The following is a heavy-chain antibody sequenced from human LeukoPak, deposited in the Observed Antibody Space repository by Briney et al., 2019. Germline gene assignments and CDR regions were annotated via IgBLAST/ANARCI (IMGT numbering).Heavy chain of an antibody. D-gene: IGHD3-22*01. CDR1: GFTFSSYA. V-gene: IGHV3-30*04. CDR3: ASYYYDSSGSLDY. CDR2: ISYDGSNK. Sequence: PGGSLRLSCAASGFTFSSYAMHWVRQAPGKGLEWVAVISYDGSNKYYADSVKGRFTISRDNPKNTLYLQMNSLRAEDTAVYYCASYYYDSSGSLDYWGQGTLVTVSS. J-gene: IGHJ4*02.